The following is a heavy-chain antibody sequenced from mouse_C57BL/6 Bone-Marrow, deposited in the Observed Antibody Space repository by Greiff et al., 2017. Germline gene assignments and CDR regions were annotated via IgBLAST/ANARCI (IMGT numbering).Heavy chain of an antibody. CDR2: IYPRSGNT. CDR1: GYTFTSYG. CDR3: ARDSSGYLYAMDD. D-gene: IGHD3-2*02. V-gene: IGHV1-81*01. J-gene: IGHJ4*01. Sequence: QVQLKESGAELARPGASVKLSCKASGYTFTSYGISWVKQRTGQGLEWIGEIYPRSGNTYYNEKFKGKATLTADTSSSTAYMELRSLTSEDSAVYFCARDSSGYLYAMDDWGQGTSVTVSS.